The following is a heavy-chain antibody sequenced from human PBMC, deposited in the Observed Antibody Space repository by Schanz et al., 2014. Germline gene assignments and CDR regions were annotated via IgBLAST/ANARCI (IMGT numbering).Heavy chain of an antibody. Sequence: EVQLVESGGGLIQPGGSLRLSCAVSRFSVSTHYMSWVRQAPGKGLEWVSSIYINSGSTNYADSVKGRFIISRDSSKNTLFLQMNSLRAEDTAVYFCARDEGRDGYNLAFDVWGQGTLVTVSS. D-gene: IGHD5-12*01. CDR1: RFSVSTHY. CDR3: ARDEGRDGYNLAFDV. V-gene: IGHV3-53*01. CDR2: IYINSGST. J-gene: IGHJ3*01.